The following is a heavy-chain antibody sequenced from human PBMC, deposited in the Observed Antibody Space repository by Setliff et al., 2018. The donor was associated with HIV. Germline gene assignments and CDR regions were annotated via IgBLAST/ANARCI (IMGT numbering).Heavy chain of an antibody. D-gene: IGHD6-13*01. Sequence: SETLSLTCAVSDGSISSSNWWSWVRQPPGKGLEWIGEIYHSGSTNYNPSLKSRVTISVDTSKNQFSLKLSSVTAADTGVYYCARHRDPPGSRWIYYYYYMDLWGEGTTVTVSS. V-gene: IGHV4-4*02. CDR3: ARHRDPPGSRWIYYYYYMDL. J-gene: IGHJ6*03. CDR1: DGSISSSNW. CDR2: IYHSGST.